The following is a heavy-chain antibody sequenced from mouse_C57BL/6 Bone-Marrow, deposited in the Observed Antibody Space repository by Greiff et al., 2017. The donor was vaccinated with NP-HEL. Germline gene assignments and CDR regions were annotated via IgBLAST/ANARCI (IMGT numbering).Heavy chain of an antibody. CDR1: GYTFTSYW. Sequence: QVQLQQPGAELVKPGASVKLSCKASGYTFTSYWMHWVKQRPGQGLEWIGMIHPNSGSTNYNEKFKSKATLTVDKSSSTAYMQLSSLTSEDTAVYYSARNDYYGSSYGFAYWGQGTLVTVSA. V-gene: IGHV1-64*01. J-gene: IGHJ3*01. CDR3: ARNDYYGSSYGFAY. CDR2: IHPNSGST. D-gene: IGHD1-1*01.